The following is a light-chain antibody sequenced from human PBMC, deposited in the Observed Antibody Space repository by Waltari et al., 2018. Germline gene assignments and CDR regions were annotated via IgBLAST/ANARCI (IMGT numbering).Light chain of an antibody. V-gene: IGLV2-14*01. Sequence: QSALTQPASVSGSPGQSIPISRPGNDSDVRPYDFVPWYQQHPGKAPHLIIYEVSNRPSGISNRFSASKSGNTASLTISGLQAEDEADYYCSSYTTSSAPGVFGTGTRVTVL. CDR2: EVS. CDR3: SSYTTSSAPGV. J-gene: IGLJ1*01. CDR1: DSDVRPYDF.